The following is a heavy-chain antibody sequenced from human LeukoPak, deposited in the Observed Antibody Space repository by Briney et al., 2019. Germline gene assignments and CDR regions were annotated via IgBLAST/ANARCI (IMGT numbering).Heavy chain of an antibody. Sequence: GGSLRLSCAASGFTFSDFAMIWVRQPPGKGLEWVSSTFQGGGEIHYADSVRGRFTISGDNSRSTLFLQMNSLRGEDTAIYYCATYRQVMLPFEAWGQGTLVTASS. CDR1: GFTFSDFA. CDR2: TFQGGGEI. CDR3: ATYRQVMLPFEA. J-gene: IGHJ5*02. D-gene: IGHD5-18*01. V-gene: IGHV3-23*01.